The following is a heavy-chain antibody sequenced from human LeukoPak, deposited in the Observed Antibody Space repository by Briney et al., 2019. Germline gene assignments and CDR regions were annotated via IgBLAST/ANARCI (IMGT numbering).Heavy chain of an antibody. CDR3: AKGYYDYVWGSYYFDY. CDR2: IIGSGTTT. J-gene: IGHJ4*02. CDR1: GFTFSSYK. V-gene: IGHV3-48*03. Sequence: PGGSLRLSCAASGFTFSSYKMNWLRQAPGKGLEWLSYIIGSGTTTHYADSVRDRFTISRDNSRDTLYLQMNSLRAEDTAVYYCAKGYYDYVWGSYYFDYWGQGTLVTVSS. D-gene: IGHD3-16*01.